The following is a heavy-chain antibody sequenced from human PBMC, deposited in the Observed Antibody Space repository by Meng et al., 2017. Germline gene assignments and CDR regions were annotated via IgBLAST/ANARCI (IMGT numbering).Heavy chain of an antibody. J-gene: IGHJ5*02. Sequence: QVQLVQSGAEGKKPGSQGKVSCKAPGGTFSSYAISWVRQAPGQGLEWMGGIIPIFGTANYAQKFQGRVTITADESTSTAYMELSSLRSEDTAVYYCAREIAAAYCGGDCYLWGQGTLVTVSS. CDR1: GGTFSSYA. V-gene: IGHV1-69*01. CDR3: AREIAAAYCGGDCYL. D-gene: IGHD2-21*02. CDR2: IIPIFGTA.